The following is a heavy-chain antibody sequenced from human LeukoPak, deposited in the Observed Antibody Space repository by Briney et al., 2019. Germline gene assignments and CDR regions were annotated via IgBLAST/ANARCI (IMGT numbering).Heavy chain of an antibody. J-gene: IGHJ4*02. CDR3: ARSTIGGRIDY. D-gene: IGHD3-16*01. V-gene: IGHV4-61*02. CDR1: GGFISSGSYY. Sequence: SETLSLTCTVSGGFISSGSYYWRWIRQPAGKGLEWIGRIYTSGSTNYNPSLKSRVTISVDTSKNQFSLKLSSVTAADTAVYYCARSTIGGRIDYWGQGTLVTVSS. CDR2: IYTSGST.